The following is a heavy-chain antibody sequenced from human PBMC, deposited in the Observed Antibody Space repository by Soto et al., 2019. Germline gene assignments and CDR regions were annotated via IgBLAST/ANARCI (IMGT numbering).Heavy chain of an antibody. CDR3: ASCRPYYYDSSGYLGYFDY. CDR1: GYTFTSYY. CDR2: INASGGST. D-gene: IGHD3-22*01. J-gene: IGHJ4*02. Sequence: ASVKVSCKASGYTFTSYYMHWVRQAPGQGLEWMGIINASGGSTSYAQKFQGRVTMTRDTSTSTVYMELSSLRSEDTAVYYCASCRPYYYDSSGYLGYFDYWDQGTLDTVSS. V-gene: IGHV1-46*01.